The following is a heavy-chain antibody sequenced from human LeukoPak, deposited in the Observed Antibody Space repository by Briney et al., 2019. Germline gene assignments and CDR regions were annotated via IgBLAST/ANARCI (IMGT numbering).Heavy chain of an antibody. CDR1: GFTFSSYE. D-gene: IGHD6-13*01. J-gene: IGHJ4*02. Sequence: GGSLRLSCAASGFTFSSYEMNWVRQAPGKGLEWVSYISSFSSTIYYADSVMGRFTISRDNAKNTLYLQMDSLRAEDTAVYYCARDKSSWYRLFHFDYWGQGTLVTVSS. V-gene: IGHV3-48*03. CDR2: ISSFSSTI. CDR3: ARDKSSWYRLFHFDY.